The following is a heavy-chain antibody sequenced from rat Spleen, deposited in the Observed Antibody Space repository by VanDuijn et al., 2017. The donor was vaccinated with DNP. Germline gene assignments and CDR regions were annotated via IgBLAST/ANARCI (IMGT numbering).Heavy chain of an antibody. D-gene: IGHD1-6*01. CDR2: IHTGSGGT. V-gene: IGHV1-43*01. Sequence: QVQLQQSGAELTKPGSSVKISCKASGYIFINNYIGWIKQTTGQGLEYIGYIHTGSGGTNYNEKFKGRATLTLDKSSSTAFMQLSSLTPDDSAVYYCARWEVYYGFFLYWGQGVMVTVSS. J-gene: IGHJ2*01. CDR3: ARWEVYYGFFLY. CDR1: GYIFINNY.